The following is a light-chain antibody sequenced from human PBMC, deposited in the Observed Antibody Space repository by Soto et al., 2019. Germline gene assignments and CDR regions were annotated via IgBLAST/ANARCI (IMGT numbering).Light chain of an antibody. Sequence: QSVLTQPASVSGSPGQSITISCTGTSSDVGNYKYVSWYQQHPGKAPKVMIYDVDGRPSGISNRFSGSKSGNTASLTISGLQAEDEANYYCSSYTSSTTLVFGGGTKLTVL. CDR2: DVD. CDR3: SSYTSSTTLV. CDR1: SSDVGNYKY. V-gene: IGLV2-14*01. J-gene: IGLJ2*01.